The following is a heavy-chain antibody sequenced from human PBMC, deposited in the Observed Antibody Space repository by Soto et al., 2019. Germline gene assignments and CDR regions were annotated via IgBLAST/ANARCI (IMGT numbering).Heavy chain of an antibody. CDR3: ARDLGIKGPNPQYYYYGMDV. V-gene: IGHV1-2*04. J-gene: IGHJ6*02. Sequence: QVQLVQSGAEVKKPGASVKVSCKASGYTFTGYYMHWVRQAPGQGLEWMGWINPNSGGTNYAQKFQRWVTMTRDTSISTAYMELSRLRSDDTAVYYCARDLGIKGPNPQYYYYGMDVWGQGTTVTVSS. D-gene: IGHD7-27*01. CDR2: INPNSGGT. CDR1: GYTFTGYY.